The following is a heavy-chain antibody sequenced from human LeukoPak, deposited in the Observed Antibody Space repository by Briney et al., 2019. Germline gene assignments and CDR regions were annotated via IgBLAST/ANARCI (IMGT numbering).Heavy chain of an antibody. D-gene: IGHD3-10*01. CDR2: ISTSSSYI. J-gene: IGHJ4*02. CDR3: ARFGTYGSGTYALDY. CDR1: EFTFSSYS. Sequence: GGSLRLSCAASEFTFSSYSLNWVRQAPGKGLEWVSSISTSSSYIYYADSVKGRFTISRDNAKNSLYLQMNSLRAEDTAVYYCARFGTYGSGTYALDYWGQGTLVTVSS. V-gene: IGHV3-21*01.